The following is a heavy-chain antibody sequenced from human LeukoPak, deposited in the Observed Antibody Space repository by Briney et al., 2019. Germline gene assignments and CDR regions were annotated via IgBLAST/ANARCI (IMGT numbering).Heavy chain of an antibody. V-gene: IGHV1-69*06. J-gene: IGHJ5*02. Sequence: ASVKVSCKASGGTFSSYAINWVRQAPGQGLEWMGGIIPIFGTANYAQKFQGRVTITADKSTSTAYMELSSLRSEDTAVYYCAREVKRIAVAGTGWFDPWGQGTLVTVSS. CDR1: GGTFSSYA. D-gene: IGHD6-19*01. CDR3: AREVKRIAVAGTGWFDP. CDR2: IIPIFGTA.